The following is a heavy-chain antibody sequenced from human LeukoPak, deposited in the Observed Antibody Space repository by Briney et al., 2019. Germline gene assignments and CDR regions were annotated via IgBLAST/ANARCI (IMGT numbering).Heavy chain of an antibody. CDR2: LSGSGGYT. J-gene: IGHJ4*02. CDR1: GFTFSRYA. D-gene: IGHD3-3*01. CDR3: AKDLRGYYDLEAFFDY. Sequence: LPGGSLRLSCAASGFTFSRYAMSWVRQAPGKGLEWVSGLSGSGGYTYYADSVKGRFTISRDNSNNTLYLQMNSLRAEDTAIYYCAKDLRGYYDLEAFFDYWGRGTLVTVSS. V-gene: IGHV3-23*01.